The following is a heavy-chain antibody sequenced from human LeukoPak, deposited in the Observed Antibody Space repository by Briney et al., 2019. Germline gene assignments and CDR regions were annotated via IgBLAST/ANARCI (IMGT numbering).Heavy chain of an antibody. V-gene: IGHV3-23*01. Sequence: GGSLRLSCAASGFTFSNYAMIWVRQAPGKGLEWVSAISGSGGSTYYADSVKGRFTISRDNSKNTLFLQVNSLRAEDTAVYYCGKDPNGDYVGAFNMWGQGTMVTVSP. CDR3: GKDPNGDYVGAFNM. CDR1: GFTFSNYA. D-gene: IGHD4-17*01. CDR2: ISGSGGST. J-gene: IGHJ3*02.